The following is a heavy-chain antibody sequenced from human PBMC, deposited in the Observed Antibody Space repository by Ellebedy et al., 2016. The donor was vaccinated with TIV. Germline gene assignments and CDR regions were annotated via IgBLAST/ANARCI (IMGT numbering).Heavy chain of an antibody. CDR3: ARDERSYYGSGSYYFDL. CDR1: GFTFSSYA. J-gene: IGHJ2*01. CDR2: ISGSGGST. V-gene: IGHV3-23*01. D-gene: IGHD3-10*01. Sequence: GESLKISCAASGFTFSSYAMSWVHQAPGKGLEWVSAISGSGGSTYYADSVKGRFTISRDNSKNTLYLQMNSLRAEDTAVYYCARDERSYYGSGSYYFDLWGRGTLVTVSS.